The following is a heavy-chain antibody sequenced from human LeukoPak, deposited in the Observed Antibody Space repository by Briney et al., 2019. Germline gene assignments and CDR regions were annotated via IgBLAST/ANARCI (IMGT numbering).Heavy chain of an antibody. D-gene: IGHD6-13*01. V-gene: IGHV1-69*13. CDR1: GYTFTGYY. CDR3: AKEPGYSSSRWYNWFDP. Sequence: SVKVSCKASGYTFTGYYMHWVRQAPGQGLEWMGEIIPIFGTTSYAQKFQGRVTITADESTSTAYMELSSLRSEDTAVYYCAKEPGYSSSRWYNWFDPWGQGTLVTVSS. CDR2: IIPIFGTT. J-gene: IGHJ5*02.